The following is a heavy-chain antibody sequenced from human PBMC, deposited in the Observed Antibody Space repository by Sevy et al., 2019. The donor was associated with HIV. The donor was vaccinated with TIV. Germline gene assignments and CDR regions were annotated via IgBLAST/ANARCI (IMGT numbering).Heavy chain of an antibody. J-gene: IGHJ2*01. Sequence: GGSLRLSCAASGFTFSDYHMSWIRQAPGKGLEWVSYISSSGSTIYYADSVKGRFTISRDNAKNSLYLQMNSLRAEDTAVYYCARLDGYTGYWCFDLWGRGTLVTVSS. CDR3: ARLDGYTGYWCFDL. CDR1: GFTFSDYH. CDR2: ISSSGSTI. D-gene: IGHD5-12*01. V-gene: IGHV3-11*01.